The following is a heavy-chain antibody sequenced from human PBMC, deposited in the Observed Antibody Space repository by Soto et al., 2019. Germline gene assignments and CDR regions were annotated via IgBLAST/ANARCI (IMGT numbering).Heavy chain of an antibody. V-gene: IGHV4-59*01. D-gene: IGHD5-18*01. CDR3: AKVRGYASGWRYFDY. CDR2: IFHSGST. Sequence: SETLSLTCNVSGGSISGYYWSWIRQAPGKGLQWIGYIFHSGSTSYNPSLRSRVTISVDMSKNQFSLKVNSVTAADTAVYYCAKVRGYASGWRYFDYWGQGTLVTVSS. CDR1: GGSISGYY. J-gene: IGHJ4*02.